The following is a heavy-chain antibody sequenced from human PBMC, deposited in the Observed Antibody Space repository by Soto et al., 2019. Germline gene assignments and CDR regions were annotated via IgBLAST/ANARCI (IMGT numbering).Heavy chain of an antibody. J-gene: IGHJ6*02. CDR2: IYYSGST. CDR1: GGSISSYY. V-gene: IGHV4-59*01. CDR3: ARGAPLDFWSGYSMDV. D-gene: IGHD3-3*01. Sequence: QVQLQESGPGLVKPSETLSLTCTVSGGSISSYYWSWIRQPPGKGLEWIGYIYYSGSTNYNPSLKRRVPISVDTAKNRFALKLSSVTAADTAVYYWARGAPLDFWSGYSMDVWGQGTTVTVSS.